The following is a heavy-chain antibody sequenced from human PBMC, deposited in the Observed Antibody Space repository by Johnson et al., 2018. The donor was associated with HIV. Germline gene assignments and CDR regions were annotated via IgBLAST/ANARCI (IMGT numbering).Heavy chain of an antibody. CDR3: STGFSSWAFDI. CDR1: GFTFSSYG. D-gene: IGHD6-13*01. CDR2: IWSDGSNK. Sequence: VQLVESGGGVVQPGGSLRLSCAASGFTFSSYGMHWVRQAPGKGLEWVAVIWSDGSNKYYADSVKGRFTISRDNSKNTLYLQMNSLKTEDTAVYYCSTGFSSWAFDIWGQGTMVTVSS. J-gene: IGHJ3*02. V-gene: IGHV3-33*01.